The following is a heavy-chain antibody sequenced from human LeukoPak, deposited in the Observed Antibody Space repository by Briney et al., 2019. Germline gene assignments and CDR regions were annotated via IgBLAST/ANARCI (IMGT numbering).Heavy chain of an antibody. CDR2: INSDGSST. V-gene: IGHV3-74*01. D-gene: IGHD2-15*01. Sequence: QPGGSLRLSXAASGFTFSSYWMHWVRQAPGKGLVWLSRINSDGSSTSYADSVKGRFTISRDNAKNTLYLQMNSLRAEDTAVYYCARGCSGGSCYLTWGQGTLVTVSS. CDR1: GFTFSSYW. J-gene: IGHJ5*02. CDR3: ARGCSGGSCYLT.